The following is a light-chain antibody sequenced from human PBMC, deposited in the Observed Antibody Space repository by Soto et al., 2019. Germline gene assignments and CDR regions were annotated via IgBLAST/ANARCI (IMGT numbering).Light chain of an antibody. V-gene: IGKV1-39*01. J-gene: IGKJ1*01. Sequence: DIQMTQSPSTLSASVGDRVTITCRASQNIDNYLNWYQQKPGRAPKLLIYATSSVQSGVPSRFSGSGSGADFTLTISSLQPEDSATYYCQQCYRIPTFGQGTKVEIK. CDR1: QNIDNY. CDR2: ATS. CDR3: QQCYRIPT.